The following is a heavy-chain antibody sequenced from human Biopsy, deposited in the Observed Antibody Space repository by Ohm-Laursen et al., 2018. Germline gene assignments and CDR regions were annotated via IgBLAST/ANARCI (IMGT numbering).Heavy chain of an antibody. D-gene: IGHD6-19*01. Sequence: SQTLSLTCTVSGGSINGSSWSWIRQAPGKGLEWIGYISYSRDTNYNPSLKSRITISVDTSKNQFSLKLTSVTAADTAVYYCAKHGSGWTGDDAFHIWGQGTMVTVSS. V-gene: IGHV4-59*08. CDR2: ISYSRDT. J-gene: IGHJ3*02. CDR3: AKHGSGWTGDDAFHI. CDR1: GGSINGSS.